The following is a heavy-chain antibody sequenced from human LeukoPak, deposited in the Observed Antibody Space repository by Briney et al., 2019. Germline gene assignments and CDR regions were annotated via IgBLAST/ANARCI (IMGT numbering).Heavy chain of an antibody. CDR3: ARGIRDTPEYYMDV. Sequence: SETLSLTCTVSGGSISSYYWSWIRQPPGKGLEWIGYIYYSGSTNYNPSLKSRVTISVDTSKNQFSLKLSSVTAADTAVYYCARGIRDTPEYYMDVWGKGTTVTVSS. J-gene: IGHJ6*03. CDR1: GGSISSYY. V-gene: IGHV4-59*12. D-gene: IGHD3-10*01. CDR2: IYYSGST.